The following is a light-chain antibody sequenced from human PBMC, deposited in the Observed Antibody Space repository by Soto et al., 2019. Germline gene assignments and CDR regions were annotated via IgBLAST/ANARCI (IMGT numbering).Light chain of an antibody. Sequence: QSALTQPRSVSGSPGQSATISCTGTSSDVGGYNYVSWYQQHPGKAPKLMIYDVSKRPSGVPDRFSGSKSGNTASLTISGLQAEDEADYYCCSYAGSYTRVFGGGTQLTVL. V-gene: IGLV2-11*01. CDR1: SSDVGGYNY. J-gene: IGLJ3*02. CDR2: DVS. CDR3: CSYAGSYTRV.